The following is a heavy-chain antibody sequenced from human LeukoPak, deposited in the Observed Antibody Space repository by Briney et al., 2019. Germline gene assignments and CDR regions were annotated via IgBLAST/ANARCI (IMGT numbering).Heavy chain of an antibody. CDR3: ARVAGYCSTTSCYGYYFDS. D-gene: IGHD2-2*01. Sequence: PGGSLRLSCAASGFTFSNYYMTWVRQAPGKGLEWVSYNTSSGGAIYYADSVKGRFTISRDNAKNSLYLQMNSLRAEDTAVYYCARVAGYCSTTSCYGYYFDSWGQGTLVTVSS. CDR1: GFTFSNYY. V-gene: IGHV3-11*04. CDR2: NTSSGGAI. J-gene: IGHJ4*02.